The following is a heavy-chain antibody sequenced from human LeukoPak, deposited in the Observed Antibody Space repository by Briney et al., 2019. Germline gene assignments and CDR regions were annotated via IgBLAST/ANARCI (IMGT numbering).Heavy chain of an antibody. CDR1: GLTFSTHV. V-gene: IGHV3-23*01. D-gene: IGHD1-26*01. CDR2: ISSSGDST. J-gene: IGHJ4*02. Sequence: GSLRLSCAASGLTFSTHVMSWVRQAPEKGLEWVSTISSSGDSTYYADSVKGRFTISRDNSKNTMYVQMNSLRAEDTAVYYCTASYSFDYWGQGTLVTVSS. CDR3: TASYSFDY.